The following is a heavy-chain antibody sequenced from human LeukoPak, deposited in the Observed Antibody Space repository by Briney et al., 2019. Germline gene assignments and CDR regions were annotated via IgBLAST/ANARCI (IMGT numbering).Heavy chain of an antibody. J-gene: IGHJ5*02. Sequence: ASVKVSCKASGYTFTSYDINWVRQATGQGLEGMGWMNPNSGNTGYAQKFQGRVTITRNTSISTAYMELSSLRSEDTAVYYCARGGCSSTSCYDPWGQGTLVTVSS. CDR3: ARGGCSSTSCYDP. V-gene: IGHV1-8*03. CDR2: MNPNSGNT. CDR1: GYTFTSYD. D-gene: IGHD2-2*01.